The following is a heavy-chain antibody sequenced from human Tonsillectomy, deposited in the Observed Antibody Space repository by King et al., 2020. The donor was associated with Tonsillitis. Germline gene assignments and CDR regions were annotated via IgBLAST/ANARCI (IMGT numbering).Heavy chain of an antibody. CDR1: GGSISSSNG. CDR3: ARWEVGGTANEDGFDI. D-gene: IGHD6-19*01. V-gene: IGHV4-4*02. Sequence: QLQESGPGLVKPSGTLSLTCAVSGGSISSSNGWSWVRQPPGKGLEWFGEIYHIGSTNYNPSLKSRVSISVDKSKNHFSLKLNSVTAADTAVYHCARWEVGGTANEDGFDIWGQGTMVTVSS. J-gene: IGHJ3*02. CDR2: IYHIGST.